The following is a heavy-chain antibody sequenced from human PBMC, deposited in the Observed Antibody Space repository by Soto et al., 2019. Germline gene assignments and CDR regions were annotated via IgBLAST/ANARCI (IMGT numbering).Heavy chain of an antibody. D-gene: IGHD3-10*01. CDR1: GFTFSSYW. Sequence: PGGSLRLSCAASGFTFSSYWMSWVHQAPGKGLEWVANIKQDGSEKYYVDSVKGRFTISRDNAKNSLYLQMNSLRAEDTAVYYCARAGMAAWTFFYGLTPAKFDYWGQGTLVTVSS. CDR2: IKQDGSEK. J-gene: IGHJ4*02. V-gene: IGHV3-7*01. CDR3: ARAGMAAWTFFYGLTPAKFDY.